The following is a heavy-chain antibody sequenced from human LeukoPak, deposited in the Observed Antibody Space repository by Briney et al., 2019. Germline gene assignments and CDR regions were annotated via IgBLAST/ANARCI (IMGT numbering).Heavy chain of an antibody. D-gene: IGHD6-19*01. CDR1: GGTFSSYA. Sequence: GASVKVSCKASGGTFSSYAISWVRQAPGQGLEWMGRIIPILGIANYAQKFQGRVTITADKSTSTAYMELSSLRSEDTAVYYCARVPQSGSGWVDYWGQGTLVTVSS. J-gene: IGHJ4*02. V-gene: IGHV1-69*04. CDR2: IIPILGIA. CDR3: ARVPQSGSGWVDY.